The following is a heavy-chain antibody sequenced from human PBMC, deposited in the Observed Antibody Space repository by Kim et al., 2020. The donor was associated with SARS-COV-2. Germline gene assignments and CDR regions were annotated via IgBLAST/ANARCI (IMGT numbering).Heavy chain of an antibody. V-gene: IGHV1-24*01. D-gene: IGHD1-7*01. J-gene: IGHJ5*02. CDR2: FDPKDGDT. Sequence: ASVKVSCKASGYTLTDLSMHWVRQAPGKGLEWMGGFDPKDGDTIYAQKFQGRVTMTADKSTNTAYMELSSLSSADTAVYYCATAGVVGTFSWFDPSGQGT. CDR3: ATAGVVGTFSWFDP. CDR1: GYTLTDLS.